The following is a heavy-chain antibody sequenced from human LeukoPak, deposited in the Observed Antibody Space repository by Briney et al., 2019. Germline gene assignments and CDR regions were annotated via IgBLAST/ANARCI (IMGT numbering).Heavy chain of an antibody. J-gene: IGHJ5*02. CDR3: AREGVGGNWFDP. D-gene: IGHD3-10*01. CDR2: IHPNSGDT. V-gene: IGHV1-2*02. Sequence: ASVKVSCKASGYSFTAYYIHWVRQAPGQGLEWMGWIHPNSGDTKYAQKFQGRVTMTRDGSISTAYMDLSSLRSDDTAVYYCAREGVGGNWFDPWGQGTLVTVSS. CDR1: GYSFTAYY.